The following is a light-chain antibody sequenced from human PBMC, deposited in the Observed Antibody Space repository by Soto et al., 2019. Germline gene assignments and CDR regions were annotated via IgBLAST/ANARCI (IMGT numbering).Light chain of an antibody. CDR1: QSVGSNY. CDR2: GAS. J-gene: IGKJ4*01. Sequence: EIVLTQFPGTLSLSPGERATLSCRASQSVGSNYLAWYQQRPGQPPNLLIFGASHRAPDIPDRFSGSGSGTDFTLTISRLEPEDFAVYYCQQYVSIPLTFGGGTKVDIK. CDR3: QQYVSIPLT. V-gene: IGKV3-20*01.